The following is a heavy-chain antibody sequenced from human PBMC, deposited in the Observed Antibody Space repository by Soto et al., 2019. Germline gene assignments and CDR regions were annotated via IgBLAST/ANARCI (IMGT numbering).Heavy chain of an antibody. D-gene: IGHD2-2*01. CDR2: LGGNGFTT. V-gene: IGHV3-23*01. CDR1: GFTFGSYA. Sequence: VQLLESGGGLVQPGGSLRLSRVVSGFTFGSYAMSWVRQAPEKGPEWVAILGGNGFTTYYADSVKGRFTISGDKSKSTLFLQMNSLRADDTGVYYCAKALRPSLNFFYYMDVWGRGTSVTVSS. J-gene: IGHJ6*03. CDR3: AKALRPSLNFFYYMDV.